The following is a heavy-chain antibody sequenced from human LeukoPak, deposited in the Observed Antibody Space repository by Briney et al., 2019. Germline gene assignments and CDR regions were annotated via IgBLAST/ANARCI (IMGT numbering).Heavy chain of an antibody. V-gene: IGHV3-9*01. CDR2: ISWNSGSI. Sequence: PGGSLRLSCAASGFTFDDYAMHWVRQAPGKGLEWVSGISWNSGSIGYADSVKGRFTISRDNAKNSLYLQMNSLRAEGTALYYCAKDISGSGKYYFDYWGQGTLVTVSS. D-gene: IGHD3-10*01. J-gene: IGHJ4*02. CDR1: GFTFDDYA. CDR3: AKDISGSGKYYFDY.